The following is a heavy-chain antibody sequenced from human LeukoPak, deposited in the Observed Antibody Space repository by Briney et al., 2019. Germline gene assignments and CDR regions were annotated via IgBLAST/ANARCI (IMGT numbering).Heavy chain of an antibody. J-gene: IGHJ4*02. V-gene: IGHV1-2*02. CDR2: INPNSGGT. CDR3: ARAVGDGGWVYYFDY. CDR1: GYTFTGYY. Sequence: ASVKVSCKASGYTFTGYYMHWVRQAPGQGLEWMGWINPNSGGTNYAQKFQGRVTMTRDTSISTAYMELSRLRSDDTAVYYCARAVGDGGWVYYFDYWGQGTLVTVSS. D-gene: IGHD3-16*01.